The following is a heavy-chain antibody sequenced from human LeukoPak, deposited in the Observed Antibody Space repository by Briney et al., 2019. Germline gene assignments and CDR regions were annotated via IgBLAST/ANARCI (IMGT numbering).Heavy chain of an antibody. Sequence: PGRSLRHSCAASGFTLDEYAMHEVRQAPGKGLECVSGLCRNRGSLGYADSVKGRFTISRDKAKNSLYLQMYALRAQDTALHYGAKDRSYSSSRDAFDIWGQGTMVTVSS. CDR3: AKDRSYSSSRDAFDI. J-gene: IGHJ3*02. CDR2: LCRNRGSL. D-gene: IGHD6-13*01. CDR1: GFTLDEYA. V-gene: IGHV3-9*01.